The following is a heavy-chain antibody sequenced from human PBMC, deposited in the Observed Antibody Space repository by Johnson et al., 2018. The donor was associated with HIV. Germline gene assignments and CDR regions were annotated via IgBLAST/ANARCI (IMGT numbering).Heavy chain of an antibody. D-gene: IGHD6-19*01. J-gene: IGHJ3*02. CDR2: ISGSGSTI. Sequence: VQLLESGGGLVQPGGSLRLSCEASGFTFRTYAMSWVRQAPGKGLEWVSYISGSGSTIYYADSVKGRFTISRDNAKNSLYLQMNSLRAEDTAVYYCARDAVAAANAFDIWGQGTMVTVSS. CDR1: GFTFRTYA. CDR3: ARDAVAAANAFDI. V-gene: IGHV3-48*04.